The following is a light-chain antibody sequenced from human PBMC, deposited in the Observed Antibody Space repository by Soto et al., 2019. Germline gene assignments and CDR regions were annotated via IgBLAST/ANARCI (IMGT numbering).Light chain of an antibody. CDR2: RNS. Sequence: QSVLTQPPSASGTPGQRVTISCSGSSSNIGSNYVYWYQQLPGTAPKLLIYRNSQRPSGVPDRFSGSKSGTSASLAISGLRSADEADYYCAAWDDSLSVVFGGGTKLPVL. CDR3: AAWDDSLSVV. CDR1: SSNIGSNY. J-gene: IGLJ2*01. V-gene: IGLV1-47*01.